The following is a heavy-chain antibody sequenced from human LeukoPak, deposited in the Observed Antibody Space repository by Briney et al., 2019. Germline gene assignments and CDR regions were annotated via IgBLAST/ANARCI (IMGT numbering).Heavy chain of an antibody. V-gene: IGHV4-59*01. D-gene: IGHD4-17*01. CDR1: GGSICSYY. CDR2: IYYSGST. CDR3: ARGVGDYQFDY. Sequence: SETLSLTCTVSGGSICSYYWSWIRQPPGKGLEWIGYIYYSGSTNYNPSLKSRVTISVDTSKNQFSLKLSSVTAADTAVYYCARGVGDYQFDYWGQGTLVTVSS. J-gene: IGHJ4*02.